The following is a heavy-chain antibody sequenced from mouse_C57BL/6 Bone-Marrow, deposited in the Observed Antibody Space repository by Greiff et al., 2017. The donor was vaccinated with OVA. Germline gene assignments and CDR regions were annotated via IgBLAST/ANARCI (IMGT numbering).Heavy chain of an antibody. Sequence: QVQLQQPGAELVRPGSSVKLSCKASGYTFTSYWMDWVKQRPGQGLEWIGNIYPSDSETHYNQKFKDKATLTVDKSSSTAYMQLSSLTSEDSAVYYGASGVLLLRYWYFDVWGTGTTVTVSS. V-gene: IGHV1-61*01. CDR2: IYPSDSET. CDR3: ASGVLLLRYWYFDV. D-gene: IGHD1-1*01. J-gene: IGHJ1*03. CDR1: GYTFTSYW.